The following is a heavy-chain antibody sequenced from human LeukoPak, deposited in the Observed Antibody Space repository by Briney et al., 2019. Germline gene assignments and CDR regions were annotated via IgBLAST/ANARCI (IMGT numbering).Heavy chain of an antibody. V-gene: IGHV2-5*01. CDR1: GFSLSTSGVG. J-gene: IGHJ4*02. D-gene: IGHD3-10*01. Sequence: SGPTLVKPTQTLTLTCTFSGFSLSTSGVGVGWIRQPPGKALEWLALIYWNDDKRYSPSLKSRLTITKDTSKNQVVLTMTNMDPVDTATYYCAHVDEGTPSYYYGSGSYYSFDYWGQGTLVTVSS. CDR3: AHVDEGTPSYYYGSGSYYSFDY. CDR2: IYWNDDK.